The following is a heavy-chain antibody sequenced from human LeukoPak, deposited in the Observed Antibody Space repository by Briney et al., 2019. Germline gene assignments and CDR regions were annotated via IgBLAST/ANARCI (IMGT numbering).Heavy chain of an antibody. J-gene: IGHJ4*02. V-gene: IGHV3-23*01. CDR1: GFTFSSYA. CDR3: AKGPDSSGWFFDY. CDR2: ISGSGGST. Sequence: GRSLRLSCAASGFTFSSYAMSWVRQAPGKGLEWVSAISGSGGSTYYADSVKGRFTISRDNSKNTLYLQMNSLRAEDTAVYYCAKGPDSSGWFFDYWGQGTLVTVSS. D-gene: IGHD6-19*01.